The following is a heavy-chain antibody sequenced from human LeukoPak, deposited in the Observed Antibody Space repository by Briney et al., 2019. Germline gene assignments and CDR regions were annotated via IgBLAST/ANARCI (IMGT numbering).Heavy chain of an antibody. CDR3: ARGELPGAFDI. D-gene: IGHD1-7*01. CDR1: GGSFSGYY. J-gene: IGHJ3*02. Sequence: SETLSLTCAVYGGSFSGYYWSWIRQPPGKGLEWIGEINHSGSTNYNPSLKSRVTISVDTSRNQFSLKLSSVTAADTAVYYCARGELPGAFDIWGQGTMVTVSS. V-gene: IGHV4-34*01. CDR2: INHSGST.